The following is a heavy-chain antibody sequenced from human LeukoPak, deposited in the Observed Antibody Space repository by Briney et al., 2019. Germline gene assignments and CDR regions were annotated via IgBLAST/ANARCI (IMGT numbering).Heavy chain of an antibody. J-gene: IGHJ4*02. V-gene: IGHV3-48*01. CDR2: INTKSNTT. D-gene: IGHD4-23*01. CDR1: GFSFSTLN. CDR3: VRARGAKIYGNGF. Sequence: GGSLRLSCVTSGFSFSTLNMNWVRQVPGKGPEWISYINTKSNTTYYADSVRGRFTISRDNAKNSLFLQMSSLRVDDTDLYSSVRARGAKIYGNGFWGQGAMVTVSS.